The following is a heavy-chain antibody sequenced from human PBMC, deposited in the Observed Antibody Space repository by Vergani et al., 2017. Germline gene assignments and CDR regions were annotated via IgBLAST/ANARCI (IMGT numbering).Heavy chain of an antibody. CDR3: ARVKTETNGHLYYYYYMDV. Sequence: QVQLQQWGGGLLKPSETLSLTCVVNGGSFTSYHWTWIRQSPGEGLEWVCDIDHTVLPAYNPSLKSRLTMSVDKSRNQFSLTLNSVTATDTAIYFCARVKTETNGHLYYYYYMDVWGQGTAVTVS. V-gene: IGHV4-34*01. CDR2: IDHTVLP. J-gene: IGHJ6*03. CDR1: GGSFTSYH. D-gene: IGHD2-8*01.